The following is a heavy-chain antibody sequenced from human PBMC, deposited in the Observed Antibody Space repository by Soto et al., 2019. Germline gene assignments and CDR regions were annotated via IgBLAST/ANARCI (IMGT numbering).Heavy chain of an antibody. D-gene: IGHD2-2*01. CDR1: GFTFSSYA. V-gene: IGHV3-23*01. CDR3: AKMDAYAFDI. J-gene: IGHJ3*02. Sequence: EVQLLESGGGLVQPGGSLRLSCAASGFTFSSYAMSWVRQAPGKGLEWVSTITGNGGSTYYADSVKGRFTISRDNSKNTLYLQMTSLRAEDTAIYYCAKMDAYAFDIWGQGTMVTVSS. CDR2: ITGNGGST.